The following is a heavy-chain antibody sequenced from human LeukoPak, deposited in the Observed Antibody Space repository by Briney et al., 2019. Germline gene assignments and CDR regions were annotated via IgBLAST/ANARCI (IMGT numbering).Heavy chain of an antibody. CDR3: AREGPDYNYYYYMDV. J-gene: IGHJ6*03. Sequence: ASVKVSCKASGYTFTGYYMHWVRQAPGQGLEWMGWINPNSGGTNYAQKFQGRVTMTRDTSISTAYMELSRLRSDDTAVYYCAREGPDYNYYYYMDVWGKGTTVTVSS. CDR2: INPNSGGT. CDR1: GYTFTGYY. V-gene: IGHV1-2*02.